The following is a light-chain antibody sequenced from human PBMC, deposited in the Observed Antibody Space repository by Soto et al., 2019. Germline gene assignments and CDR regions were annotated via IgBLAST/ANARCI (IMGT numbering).Light chain of an antibody. Sequence: QPVLTQSPSASASLGASVKLTCTLSSGHSSYAIAWHQQQPEKGPRYLMKVNSDGSHYKGDGIPDRFSGSSSGAERYLTISSLQSDDEADYYCQTWGTGIRGVFGGGTKVTVL. CDR1: SGHSSYA. J-gene: IGLJ2*01. V-gene: IGLV4-69*01. CDR3: QTWGTGIRGV. CDR2: VNSDGSH.